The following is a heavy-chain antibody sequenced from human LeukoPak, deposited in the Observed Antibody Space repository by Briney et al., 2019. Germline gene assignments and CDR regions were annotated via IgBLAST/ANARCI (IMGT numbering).Heavy chain of an antibody. Sequence: ASVKVSCKASGYTFTSYGISWVRQAPGQGLEWMGWINAYNGNTNYAQKLQGRVTMTTDTSTSTAYMELRSLRSDDTAVYYCARAFLYSYGLFQYFDYWGQGTLVTVSS. V-gene: IGHV1-18*01. CDR1: GYTFTSYG. CDR2: INAYNGNT. D-gene: IGHD5-18*01. J-gene: IGHJ4*02. CDR3: ARAFLYSYGLFQYFDY.